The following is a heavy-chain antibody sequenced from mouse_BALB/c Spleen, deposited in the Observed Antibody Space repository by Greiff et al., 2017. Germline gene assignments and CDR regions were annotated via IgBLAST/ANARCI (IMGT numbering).Heavy chain of an antibody. V-gene: IGHV14-3*02. CDR3: ARSYGNYGYFDV. CDR1: GFNIKDTY. J-gene: IGHJ1*01. Sequence: EVQLQQSGAELVKPGASVKLSCTASGFNIKDTYMHWVKQRPEQGLEWIGRIDPANGNTKYDPKFQGKATITADTSSNTAYLQLSSLTSEDTAAYYCARSYGNYGYFDVWGAGTTVTVSS. CDR2: IDPANGNT. D-gene: IGHD2-1*01.